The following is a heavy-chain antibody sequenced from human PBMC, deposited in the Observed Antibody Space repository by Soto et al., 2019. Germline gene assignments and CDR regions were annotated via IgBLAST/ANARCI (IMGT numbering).Heavy chain of an antibody. V-gene: IGHV3-30-3*01. CDR3: AREGGNGYSYGYSFDS. CDR2: ISFDGSKT. Sequence: SLRLSCAASGFIFSNHALHWVRQAPGKGMEWLTIISFDGSKTHYADSVRGRFTVSRDNSNNTLSLQMSNLRPEDTALYYCAREGGNGYSYGYSFDSWGQGTQVTVSS. CDR1: GFIFSNHA. J-gene: IGHJ4*02. D-gene: IGHD5-18*01.